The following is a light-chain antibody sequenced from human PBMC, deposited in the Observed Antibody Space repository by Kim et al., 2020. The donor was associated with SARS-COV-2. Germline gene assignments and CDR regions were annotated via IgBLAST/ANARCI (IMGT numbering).Light chain of an antibody. V-gene: IGKV3-15*01. CDR3: QQYNNWPGT. J-gene: IGKJ1*01. CDR2: GAS. CDR1: HSVSSN. Sequence: LSPGERAALPCRASHSVSSNLAWYQQKPGQAPRLLIYGASTRATGIPARFSGSGSGTEFTLTISSLQSEDFAVYYCQQYNNWPGTFGQGTKVDIK.